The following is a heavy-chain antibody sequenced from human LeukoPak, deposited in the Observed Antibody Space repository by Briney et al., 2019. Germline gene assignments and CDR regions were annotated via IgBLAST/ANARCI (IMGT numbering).Heavy chain of an antibody. D-gene: IGHD3-22*01. CDR1: GFTFSSYS. V-gene: IGHV3-21*01. CDR2: ISSSSSYI. CDR3: ARVYYDSSGYTHFDY. Sequence: PGGSLRLSCAASGFTFSSYSMNWVRQAPGKGLEWVSSISSSSSYIHYADSVKGRFTISRDNAKNSLYLQMNSLRAEDTAVYYCARVYYDSSGYTHFDYWGQGTLVTVSS. J-gene: IGHJ4*02.